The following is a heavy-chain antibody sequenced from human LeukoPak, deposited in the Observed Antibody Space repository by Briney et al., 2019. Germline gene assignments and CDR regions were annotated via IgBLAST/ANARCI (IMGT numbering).Heavy chain of an antibody. CDR2: TSGSGNTI. CDR1: GFTFNNYE. D-gene: IGHD3-22*01. Sequence: GGSLRLSCAASGFTFNNYEMNWVRQAPGKGLEWVSYTSGSGNTIYYADSVKGRFTISRDNAKNSLSLQMNSLRAEDTAVYYCARVYYYDTSGYSNWFDPWGQGTLVTVSS. J-gene: IGHJ5*02. V-gene: IGHV3-48*03. CDR3: ARVYYYDTSGYSNWFDP.